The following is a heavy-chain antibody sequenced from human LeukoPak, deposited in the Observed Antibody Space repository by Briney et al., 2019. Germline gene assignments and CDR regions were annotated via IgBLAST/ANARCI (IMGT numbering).Heavy chain of an antibody. V-gene: IGHV3-30*02. Sequence: GGSLRLSCAASGFTFSSYGMHWVRQAPGKGLEWAAFIRYDGSNKYYADSVKGRFTISRDNSKNTLYLQMNSLRAEDTAVYYCAKDKTYYYDSSGYSPMDYWGQGTLATVSS. CDR2: IRYDGSNK. CDR1: GFTFSSYG. J-gene: IGHJ4*02. D-gene: IGHD3-22*01. CDR3: AKDKTYYYDSSGYSPMDY.